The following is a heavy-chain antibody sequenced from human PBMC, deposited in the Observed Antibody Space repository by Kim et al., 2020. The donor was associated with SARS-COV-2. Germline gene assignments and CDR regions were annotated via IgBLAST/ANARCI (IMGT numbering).Heavy chain of an antibody. Sequence: SETLSLTCTVSGGSISSSSYYWGWIRQPPGKGLEWIGSIYYSGSTYYNPSLKSRVTISVDTSKNQFSLKLSSVTAADTAVYYCARDWAAAGKPLVLYYYYGRDVWGQGTTVTVSS. V-gene: IGHV4-39*07. CDR1: GGSISSSSYY. CDR3: ARDWAAAGKPLVLYYYYGRDV. D-gene: IGHD6-13*01. J-gene: IGHJ6*02. CDR2: IYYSGST.